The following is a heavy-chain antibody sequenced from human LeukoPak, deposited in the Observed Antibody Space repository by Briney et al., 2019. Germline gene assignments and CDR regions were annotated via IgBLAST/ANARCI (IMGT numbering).Heavy chain of an antibody. V-gene: IGHV3-9*01. CDR2: ISWNSGSI. Sequence: GRSLRISCAASGFTFDDYAMHGVRQAPGKGLEWVSGISWNSGSIGYADSVKGRFTISRDNAKNSLYLQMNSLRAEDTALYYCAKEYYYGSGSYYGMDVWGQGTTVTVSS. CDR1: GFTFDDYA. D-gene: IGHD3-10*01. J-gene: IGHJ6*02. CDR3: AKEYYYGSGSYYGMDV.